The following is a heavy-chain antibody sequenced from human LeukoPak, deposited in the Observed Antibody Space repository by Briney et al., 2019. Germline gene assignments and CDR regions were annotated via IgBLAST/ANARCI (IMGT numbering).Heavy chain of an antibody. J-gene: IGHJ3*02. CDR1: GVSISSGGYY. V-gene: IGHV4-31*03. Sequence: PSQTLSLTCTVSGVSISSGGYYWRWIRQHPGKGLEWIGYIYYSGSTYYNPSLKSRVTISVDTSKNQFSLKLSSVTAADTAVYYCARKVGGAFDIWGQGTMVTVSS. CDR3: ARKVGGAFDI. CDR2: IYYSGST.